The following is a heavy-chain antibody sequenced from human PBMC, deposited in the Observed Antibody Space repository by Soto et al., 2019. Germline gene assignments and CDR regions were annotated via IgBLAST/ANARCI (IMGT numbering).Heavy chain of an antibody. CDR3: ARPKGNSGYDGAFDY. Sequence: SETLSLTCTVSGGSISSSSYYWGWIRQPPGKGLEWIGSIYYSGSTYYNPSLKSRVTISVDTSKNQFSLKLSSVTAADTAVYYCARPKGNSGYDGAFDYWGQGTLVTVSS. CDR1: GGSISSSSYY. V-gene: IGHV4-39*01. D-gene: IGHD5-12*01. CDR2: IYYSGST. J-gene: IGHJ4*02.